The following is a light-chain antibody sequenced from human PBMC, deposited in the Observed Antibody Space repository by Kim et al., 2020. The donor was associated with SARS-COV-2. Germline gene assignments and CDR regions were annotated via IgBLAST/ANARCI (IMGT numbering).Light chain of an antibody. J-gene: IGKJ4*01. CDR3: QQTYSSPLS. V-gene: IGKV1-39*01. Sequence: ASVGDRVTITCRASQKFANYFKWYQQKPGKAPRLLIYASSHLYSGVPSRFSGGGSGTNFTLTISSLQPEDFATYYCQQTYSSPLSFGGGTKVDIK. CDR1: QKFANY. CDR2: ASS.